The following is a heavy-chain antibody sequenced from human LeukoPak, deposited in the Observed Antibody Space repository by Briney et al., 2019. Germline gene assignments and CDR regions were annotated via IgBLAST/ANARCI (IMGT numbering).Heavy chain of an antibody. J-gene: IGHJ3*02. CDR1: GYTFTSYY. Sequence: ASVKVSCKASGYTFTSYYMHWVRQAPGQGLEWMGIINPSGGSTSYAQKFQGRVTMTRDTSTSTVYMELSRLRSDDTAVYYCARVVAAHQGAFDIWGQGTMVTVSS. V-gene: IGHV1-46*01. CDR2: INPSGGST. D-gene: IGHD2-15*01. CDR3: ARVVAAHQGAFDI.